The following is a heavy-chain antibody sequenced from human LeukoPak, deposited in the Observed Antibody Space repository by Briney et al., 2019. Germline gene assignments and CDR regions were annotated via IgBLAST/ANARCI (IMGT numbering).Heavy chain of an antibody. CDR1: GFTFGTYG. CDR2: ISSSGAYK. D-gene: IGHD2-15*01. Sequence: GGSLRLSCAASGFTFGTYGMNWVRQAPGKGLEWVASISSSGAYKYYADSMKGRFTIARDNARNSLFLQMKSLRAEDMAVYYFARDLSYDEDSGDRYNWHDPWGQGTLVTVSS. V-gene: IGHV3-21*01. J-gene: IGHJ5*02. CDR3: ARDLSYDEDSGDRYNWHDP.